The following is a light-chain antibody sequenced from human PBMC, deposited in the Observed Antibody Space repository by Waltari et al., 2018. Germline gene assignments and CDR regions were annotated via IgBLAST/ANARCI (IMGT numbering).Light chain of an antibody. CDR2: DVS. V-gene: IGLV2-11*01. J-gene: IGLJ3*02. CDR1: SSDVGRHNV. Sequence: QSALTQPRSVSGSPGQSVTISCTGTSSDVGRHNVVSWYQQHPGKAPKVMIYDVSKRPSGVPDRFSGSKSGNTASLTISGVQAEDEADYYCCSYVGSWVFGGGTKLTVL. CDR3: CSYVGSWV.